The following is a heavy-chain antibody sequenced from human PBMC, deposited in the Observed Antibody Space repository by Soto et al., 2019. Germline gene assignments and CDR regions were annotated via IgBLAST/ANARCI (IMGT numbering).Heavy chain of an antibody. D-gene: IGHD3-22*01. CDR1: GFVFSDYY. CDR2: ISDTGTYT. J-gene: IGHJ4*02. Sequence: QVQLVESGGGLVRPGGSLRLSCRASGFVFSDYYMSWIRQAPGKGLDWLAFISDTGTYTNYADFVKGRVTISRDTDRNSVDLQMAGRRGEATAVYYCRMDIIYFYANTGDPKDWVQGIQVTVSS. V-gene: IGHV3-11*06. CDR3: RMDIIYFYANTGDPKD.